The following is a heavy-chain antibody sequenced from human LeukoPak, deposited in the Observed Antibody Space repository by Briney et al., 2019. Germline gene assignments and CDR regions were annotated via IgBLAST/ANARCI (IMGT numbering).Heavy chain of an antibody. J-gene: IGHJ5*02. Sequence: GASVKVSCKTSGYTFSTYEMNWVRQAAGQGLEWMGWMHPNSGDTDYAQKFQGRVTMTRDTSINTVYMELSSLRSEDTAVYYCTRGPRKDPWCQGTLVIVSS. V-gene: IGHV1-8*01. CDR2: MHPNSGDT. CDR3: TRGPRKDP. CDR1: GYTFSTYE. D-gene: IGHD1-14*01.